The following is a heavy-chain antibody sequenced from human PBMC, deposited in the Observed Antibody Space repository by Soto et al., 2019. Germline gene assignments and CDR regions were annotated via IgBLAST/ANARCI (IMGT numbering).Heavy chain of an antibody. D-gene: IGHD6-13*01. Sequence: SETLSLTCTVSGASIITDNYFWVWIRQSPRRGLELIGSISYSGRTYDNPSLQSRVTISIDASKNQLSLKLTSVTTADPAVYYCAISWLSSYVCNHDANIFDGGGQRGLVAVSS. J-gene: IGHJ4*02. CDR1: GASIITDNYF. V-gene: IGHV4-39*01. CDR3: AISWLSSYVCNHDANIFDG. CDR2: ISYSGRT.